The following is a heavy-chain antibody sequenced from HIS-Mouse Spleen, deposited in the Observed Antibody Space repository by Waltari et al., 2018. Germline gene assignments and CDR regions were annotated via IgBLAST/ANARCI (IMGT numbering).Heavy chain of an antibody. V-gene: IGHV3-30*04. J-gene: IGHJ5*02. Sequence: QVQLVESGGGVVQPGRSLRLSCAASGFTFSSYAMHWVRQAPGKGLAWGAVRSYDGSNKYYADSVKGRFTISRDNSKNTLYLQMNSLRAEDTAVYYCARPKYNWNSIWFDPWGQGTLVTVSS. D-gene: IGHD1-7*01. CDR2: RSYDGSNK. CDR1: GFTFSSYA. CDR3: ARPKYNWNSIWFDP.